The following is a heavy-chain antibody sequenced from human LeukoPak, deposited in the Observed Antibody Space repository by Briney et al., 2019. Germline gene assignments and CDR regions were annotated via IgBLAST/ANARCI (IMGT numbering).Heavy chain of an antibody. D-gene: IGHD3-22*01. V-gene: IGHV4-34*01. CDR2: INHSGTT. CDR3: AQLDYYDSSGDLDF. Sequence: KPSETPALTCAFYGGALRGHYWGWIRQPPRKGPEWIGEINHSGTTNYNPSLKSRLTISVDTSENRFSLKLSSVTAADTAVYYCAQLDYYDSSGDLDFWGQGTLVTVSS. J-gene: IGHJ4*02. CDR1: GGALRGHY.